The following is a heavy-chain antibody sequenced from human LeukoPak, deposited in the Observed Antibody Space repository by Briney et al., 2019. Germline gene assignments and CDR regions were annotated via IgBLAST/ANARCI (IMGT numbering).Heavy chain of an antibody. D-gene: IGHD3-22*01. CDR2: ISAYNGNT. Sequence: ASVKVSCKASGYTFTSYGISWVRQAPGQGLEWMGWISAYNGNTNYAQKLQGRATMTTDTSTSTAYMELRSLRSDDTAVYYCAREVGDYYDSSGSNYFDYWGQGTLVTVSS. V-gene: IGHV1-18*01. CDR1: GYTFTSYG. J-gene: IGHJ4*02. CDR3: AREVGDYYDSSGSNYFDY.